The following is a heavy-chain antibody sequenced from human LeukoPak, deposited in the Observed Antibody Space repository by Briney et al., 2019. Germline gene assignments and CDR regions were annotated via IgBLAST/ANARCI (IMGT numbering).Heavy chain of an antibody. CDR3: ARGWASEAFDY. J-gene: IGHJ4*02. CDR1: GFTFSNCS. V-gene: IGHV3-21*01. CDR2: ISSSSSYI. D-gene: IGHD3-16*01. Sequence: GGSLRLSCAASGFTFSNCSMSWVRQAPGRGLEWVSSISSSSSYIYYADSVKGRFTISRDNAKNSLYLQMDSLRAEDTAVYYCARGWASEAFDYWGQGTLVTVSS.